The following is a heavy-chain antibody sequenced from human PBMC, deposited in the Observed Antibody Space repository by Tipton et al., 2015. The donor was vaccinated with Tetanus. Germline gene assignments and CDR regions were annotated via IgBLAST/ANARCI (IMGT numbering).Heavy chain of an antibody. D-gene: IGHD3-3*01. CDR1: GGSIRGGTFY. CDR3: ARHQSGYFTPFDF. Sequence: TLSLTCTVSGGSIRGGTFYWGWIRQPPGKGLEWIGSIYESGDTYYIPSLKGRVTISVDTSKNQFSLNLNSMAAADTGVYYCARHQSGYFTPFDFLGQGTLVAVSS. V-gene: IGHV4-39*01. J-gene: IGHJ4*02. CDR2: IYESGDT.